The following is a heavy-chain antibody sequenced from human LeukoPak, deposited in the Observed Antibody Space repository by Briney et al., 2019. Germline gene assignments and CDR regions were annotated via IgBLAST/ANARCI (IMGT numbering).Heavy chain of an antibody. V-gene: IGHV3-48*03. CDR1: GFTFSSNS. D-gene: IGHD1-26*01. Sequence: TGGSLRLSCEASGFTFSSNSINWVRQAPGAGLEWISFISGSGSAMYYADSVKGRFTISRDNAKNSLYLQMNSLRAEDTALYYCASGAQSDYWGQGTLVTVSS. J-gene: IGHJ4*02. CDR3: ASGAQSDY. CDR2: ISGSGSAM.